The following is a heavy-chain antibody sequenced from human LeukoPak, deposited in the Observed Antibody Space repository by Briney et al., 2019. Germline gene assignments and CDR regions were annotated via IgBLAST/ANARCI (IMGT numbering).Heavy chain of an antibody. CDR3: AGYCTNGVCPGAFDI. J-gene: IGHJ3*02. V-gene: IGHV4-39*01. D-gene: IGHD2-8*01. CDR2: IYYSGST. CDR1: GGSISSSSYY. Sequence: PSETLSLTCTVSGGSISSSSYYWGWLRQPPGKGLEWIGSIYYSGSTYYNPSLKSRVTISVDTSKNQFSLKLSSVTAADTAVYYCAGYCTNGVCPGAFDIWGQGTMVTVSS.